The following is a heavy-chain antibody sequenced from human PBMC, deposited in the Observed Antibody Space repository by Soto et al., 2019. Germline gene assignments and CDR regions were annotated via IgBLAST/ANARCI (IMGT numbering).Heavy chain of an antibody. CDR2: IDVGRSNA. D-gene: IGHD4-17*01. Sequence: KVSCNTSVFTCSCVALLLVRQARGHRLQWIGWIDVGRSNAIYAQMFQERVTISMDMSTSTSYIELSSLRPEDTAVYYCTADVGGYIYGLARHWS. CDR3: TADVGGYIYGLARH. V-gene: IGHV1-58*01. J-gene: IGHJ1*01. CDR1: VFTCSCVA.